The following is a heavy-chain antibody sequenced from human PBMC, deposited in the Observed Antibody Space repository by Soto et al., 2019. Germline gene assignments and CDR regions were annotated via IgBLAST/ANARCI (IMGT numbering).Heavy chain of an antibody. V-gene: IGHV2-5*04. Sequence: QITLKESGPPLVKPTQTLTLTCAFSGFSATASGVGVAWVRQPPGKALEWLAVIYWDDADQYSPYLKSRLTINRDTSKTQVVLTMTNMDPVDTGTYVYVLQLRGALAYYFYSWGPGTLVNVTS. CDR2: IYWDDAD. D-gene: IGHD1-26*01. CDR1: GFSATASGVG. CDR3: VLQLRGALAYYFYS. J-gene: IGHJ4*01.